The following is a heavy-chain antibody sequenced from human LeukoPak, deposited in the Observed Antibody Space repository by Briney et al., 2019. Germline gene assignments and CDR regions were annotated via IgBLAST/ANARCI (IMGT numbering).Heavy chain of an antibody. J-gene: IGHJ3*02. CDR3: ARDPTFGELSFRTFDI. Sequence: GGSLRLSCAASGFTFSSYWMSWVRQAPGKGLEWVANIKQDGSEKYYVDSVKGRFTISRDNAKNSLYLQMNSLRAEDTAVYYCARDPTFGELSFRTFDIWGQGTMVTVSS. V-gene: IGHV3-7*01. CDR1: GFTFSSYW. CDR2: IKQDGSEK. D-gene: IGHD3-10*01.